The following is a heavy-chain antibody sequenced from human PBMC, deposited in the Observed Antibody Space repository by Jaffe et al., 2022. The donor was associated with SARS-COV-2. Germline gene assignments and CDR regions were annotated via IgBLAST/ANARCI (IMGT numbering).Heavy chain of an antibody. D-gene: IGHD6-19*01. CDR2: MHTDSGDT. J-gene: IGHJ6*03. CDR3: ARPISSGWYFHYYYYMDV. V-gene: IGHV1-8*01. CDR1: GYTFTSYD. Sequence: QVQLVQSGAEVKKPGASVKVSCEASGYTFTSYDINWVRQTTGQGLEWMGWMHTDSGDTGFAEKFQGRITMTRDTSINTAYMELSSLRSDDTAIYYCARPISSGWYFHYYYYMDVWGKGTTVTVSS.